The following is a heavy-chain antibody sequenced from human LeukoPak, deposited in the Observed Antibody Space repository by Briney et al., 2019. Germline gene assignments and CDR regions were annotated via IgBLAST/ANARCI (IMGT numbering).Heavy chain of an antibody. Sequence: GASVKVSCKASGYTFTGYYMHWVRQAPGQELEWMGWINPNSGGTNYAQKFQGRVTMTRDTSISTAYMELSRLRSDDTAVYYCARDQGGSSYGCPRYYFDYWGQGTLVTVSS. D-gene: IGHD5-18*01. CDR1: GYTFTGYY. V-gene: IGHV1-2*02. CDR2: INPNSGGT. CDR3: ARDQGGSSYGCPRYYFDY. J-gene: IGHJ4*02.